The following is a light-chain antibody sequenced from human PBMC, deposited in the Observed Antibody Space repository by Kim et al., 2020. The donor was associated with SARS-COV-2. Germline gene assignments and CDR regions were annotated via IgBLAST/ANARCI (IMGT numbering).Light chain of an antibody. V-gene: IGLV3-9*01. CDR1: NIGSKN. Sequence: SYELTQPLSVSVALGQTARITCGGNNIGSKNVHWYQQKPGQAHVLVIYRDGDRPSGIPERFSGSNSGNTATLTISRAQAGDEADYYCQVWDSSPVIFGGGTQLTVL. J-gene: IGLJ2*01. CDR3: QVWDSSPVI. CDR2: RDG.